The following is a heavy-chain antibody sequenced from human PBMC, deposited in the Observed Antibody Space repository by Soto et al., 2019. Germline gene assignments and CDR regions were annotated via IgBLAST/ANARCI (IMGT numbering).Heavy chain of an antibody. D-gene: IGHD3-22*01. CDR3: ALRSMAVVPEY. CDR2: LYYGRSA. Sequence: QVQLQESGPGLVKPSETLSLTCAVSGDSISSYYCMWIRQPPGKGLESIGYLYYGRSANYHPSLKSRVTLSVDTSTNQCSLTLSSMTAAYTAVYYCALRSMAVVPEYWGQGTLVTVSS. V-gene: IGHV4-59*01. CDR1: GDSISSYY. J-gene: IGHJ4*02.